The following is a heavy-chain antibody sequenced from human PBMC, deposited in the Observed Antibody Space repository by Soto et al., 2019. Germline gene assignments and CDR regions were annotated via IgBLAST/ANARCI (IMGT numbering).Heavy chain of an antibody. D-gene: IGHD2-15*01. V-gene: IGHV1-69*04. CDR2: IIPILGIA. CDR1: GGTFSSYT. Sequence: GASVKVSCKASGGTFSSYTISWVRQAPGQGLEWMGRIIPILGIANYAQKFQGRVTITADKSTSTAYMELSSLRSEDTAVYYCARDQRISDYYYYYYMDVWGKGTTVTVSS. CDR3: ARDQRISDYYYYYYMDV. J-gene: IGHJ6*03.